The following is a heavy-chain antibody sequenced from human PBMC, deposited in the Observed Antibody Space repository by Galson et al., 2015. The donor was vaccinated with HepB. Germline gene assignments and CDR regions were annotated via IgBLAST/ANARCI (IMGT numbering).Heavy chain of an antibody. CDR3: ASPKGYMVPHNDAFDI. V-gene: IGHV3-30*04. CDR2: ISYDGSNK. J-gene: IGHJ3*02. Sequence: SLRLSCAASGFTFGSYAMHWVRQAPGKGLEWVAVISYDGSNKYYADSVKGRFTISRDNSKNTLYLQMNSLRAEDTAVYYCASPKGYMVPHNDAFDIWGQGTMVTVSS. D-gene: IGHD1-1*01. CDR1: GFTFGSYA.